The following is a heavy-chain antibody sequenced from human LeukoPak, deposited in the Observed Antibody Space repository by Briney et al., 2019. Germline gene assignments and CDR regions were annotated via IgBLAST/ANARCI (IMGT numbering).Heavy chain of an antibody. V-gene: IGHV3-43*01. D-gene: IGHD3-9*01. CDR3: AKGYDILTGYLDY. CDR1: GFTLDDYT. Sequence: PGGSLRLSCAVSGFTLDDYTMYWVRQAPGKGPEWVSLITWDGRRIHYADSVKGRFTIFKDHSKNSLHLEMTSLSSEDSGLYYCAKGYDILTGYLDYWGQGALVTVSS. J-gene: IGHJ4*02. CDR2: ITWDGRRI.